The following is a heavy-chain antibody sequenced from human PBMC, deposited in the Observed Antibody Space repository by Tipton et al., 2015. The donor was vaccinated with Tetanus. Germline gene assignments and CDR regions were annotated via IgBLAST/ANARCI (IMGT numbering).Heavy chain of an antibody. D-gene: IGHD3-3*01. J-gene: IGHJ1*01. CDR2: IYYSGST. CDR1: GGSISSYY. CDR3: ARTSGYLYPSY. Sequence: TLSLTCTVSGGSISSYYWSWIRQPPGKGPEWIGYIYYSGSTNYNPSLKSRVAMSVDTSKNQLSLKLSSVTSADTAVYYCARTSGYLYPSYWGQGTLVTVSS. V-gene: IGHV4-59*07.